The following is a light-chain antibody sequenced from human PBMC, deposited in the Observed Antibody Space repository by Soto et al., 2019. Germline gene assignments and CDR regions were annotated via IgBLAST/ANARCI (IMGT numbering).Light chain of an antibody. Sequence: QSALTQPASVSGSPGQSITISCTGTSSDVGGYNFVSWYQHHPGKAPKLMIYDVTNRPSGVSNRFSGSKSGNTASLTISGLQVADEADYYCSSYTSISTKLFGGGTKLTVL. CDR1: SSDVGGYNF. J-gene: IGLJ2*01. CDR3: SSYTSISTKL. CDR2: DVT. V-gene: IGLV2-14*03.